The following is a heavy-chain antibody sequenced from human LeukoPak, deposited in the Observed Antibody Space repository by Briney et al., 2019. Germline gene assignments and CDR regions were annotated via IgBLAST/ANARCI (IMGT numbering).Heavy chain of an antibody. Sequence: GGSLRLSCAASGFTFSSYAMSWVRQAPGKGLEWVSAISGSGGSTYYADSVKGRFTIPRDNSKNTLYLQMNSLRAEDTAVYYCAKDSLRFLEWLAPPNYYYYGMDVWGQGTTVTVSS. J-gene: IGHJ6*02. CDR1: GFTFSSYA. D-gene: IGHD3-3*01. CDR3: AKDSLRFLEWLAPPNYYYYGMDV. V-gene: IGHV3-23*01. CDR2: ISGSGGST.